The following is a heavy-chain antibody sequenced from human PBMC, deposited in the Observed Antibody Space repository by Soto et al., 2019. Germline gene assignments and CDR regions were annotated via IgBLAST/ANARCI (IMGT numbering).Heavy chain of an antibody. CDR3: ATSYGSGYRAFDY. Sequence: QVQLVQSGAEVKRPGSSVKVSCKASGDTFAFHSINWVRQAPGLGLEWMGRINPILSMSNYAQRFQGRVTMTADKSTSTASMVLSSLRSEDTAIYYCATSYGSGYRAFDYWGQGALVTFSS. CDR1: GDTFAFHS. CDR2: INPILSMS. J-gene: IGHJ4*02. D-gene: IGHD3-10*01. V-gene: IGHV1-69*02.